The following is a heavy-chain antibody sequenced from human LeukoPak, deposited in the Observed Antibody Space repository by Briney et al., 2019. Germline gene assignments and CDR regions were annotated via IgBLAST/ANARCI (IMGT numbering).Heavy chain of an antibody. J-gene: IGHJ5*02. D-gene: IGHD2/OR15-2a*01. CDR1: GFTFSSYD. CDR3: ARAARADCTSPTCHSWLAP. V-gene: IGHV3-13*01. Sequence: GGSLRLSCAASGFTFSSYDMHWVRQATGKGLEWVSAIGTAGDTYYPGSVKGRFTISRDNAKNTLYLQMNSLRAEDTAVYYCARAARADCTSPTCHSWLAPWGQGTQVTVSS. CDR2: IGTAGDT.